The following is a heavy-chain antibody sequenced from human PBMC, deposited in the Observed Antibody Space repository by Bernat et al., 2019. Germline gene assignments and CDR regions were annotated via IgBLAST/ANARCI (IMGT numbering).Heavy chain of an antibody. CDR3: AKDLAYGSGNYFDY. CDR2: ISGRGSST. D-gene: IGHD3-10*01. CDR1: GFIFSSYA. Sequence: EVQLLESGGGLVQPGGSLRLSCAASGFIFSSYAMSWVRQAPGKGLEWVSGISGRGSSTYYADSMKGRFTISRDNSKNKLYLQMNSLRAEDTAVYYCAKDLAYGSGNYFDYWGQGTLVTVSS. V-gene: IGHV3-23*01. J-gene: IGHJ4*02.